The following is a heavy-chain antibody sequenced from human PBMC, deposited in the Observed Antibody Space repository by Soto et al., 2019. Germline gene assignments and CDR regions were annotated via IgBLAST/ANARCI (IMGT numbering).Heavy chain of an antibody. V-gene: IGHV1-69*13. CDR2: IIPIFGTA. CDR3: ARDVTMIVVALGRVFDT. D-gene: IGHD3-22*01. Sequence: SVKVSCKASGGTFSSYAISWVRQAPGQGLEWMGGIIPIFGTANYAQKFQGRVTITADESTSTAYMELSSLRSEDTAVYYCARDVTMIVVALGRVFDTGGKGKMVTVSS. CDR1: GGTFSSYA. J-gene: IGHJ3*02.